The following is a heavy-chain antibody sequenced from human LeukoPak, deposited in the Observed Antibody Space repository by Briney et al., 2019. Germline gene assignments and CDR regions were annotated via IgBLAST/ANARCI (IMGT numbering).Heavy chain of an antibody. CDR3: ARLTLYSYGNLDY. J-gene: IGHJ4*02. Sequence: SETLSLTCTVSGGSISSNYWSWIRQPPGNGLEWIGYIYYSGSTSYNPSLTSRVTISVDTSNNQFSLKLGSVTAADTAVYYCARLTLYSYGNLDYWGQGALVTVSS. V-gene: IGHV4-59*01. CDR1: GGSISSNY. CDR2: IYYSGST. D-gene: IGHD5-18*01.